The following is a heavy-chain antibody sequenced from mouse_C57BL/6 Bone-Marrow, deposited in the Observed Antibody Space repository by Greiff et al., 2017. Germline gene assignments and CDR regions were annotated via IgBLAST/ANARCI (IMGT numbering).Heavy chain of an antibody. CDR1: GFTFSSYA. V-gene: IGHV5-4*01. D-gene: IGHD1-1*01. J-gene: IGHJ1*03. CDR2: ISDGGSYT. CDR3: AREANYYGSSGRYFDV. Sequence: EVQGVESGGGLVKPGGSLKLSCAASGFTFSSYAMSWVRQTPEKRLEWVATISDGGSYTYYPDNVKGRFTISRDNAKKNLYLQMSHLKSEDTAMYYCAREANYYGSSGRYFDVWGTGTTGTVSS.